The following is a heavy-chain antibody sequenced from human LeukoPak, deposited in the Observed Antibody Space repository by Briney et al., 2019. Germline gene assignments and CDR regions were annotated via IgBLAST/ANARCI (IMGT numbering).Heavy chain of an antibody. V-gene: IGHV4-34*01. D-gene: IGHD3-3*01. CDR3: ASPTYYDFWSGSGARSYGKDV. J-gene: IGHJ6*02. CDR1: GGSFSGYY. Sequence: SETLSLTCAVYGGSFSGYYWSWIRQPPGKGLEWIGEINHSGSTNYNPSLKSRVTISVDTSKNQFSLKLSSVTAADTAVYYCASPTYYDFWSGSGARSYGKDVWGQGTTVTVSS. CDR2: INHSGST.